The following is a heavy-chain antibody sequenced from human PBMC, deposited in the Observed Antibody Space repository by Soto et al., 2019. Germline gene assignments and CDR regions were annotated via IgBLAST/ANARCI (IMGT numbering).Heavy chain of an antibody. J-gene: IGHJ6*03. CDR1: GGSFSGYY. CDR3: ARGTYCSSTSCYLGFGPRYYYYYYMDV. D-gene: IGHD2-2*01. CDR2: INHSGST. V-gene: IGHV4-34*01. Sequence: SETLSLTCAVYGGSFSGYYWSWIRQPPGKGLEWIGEINHSGSTNYNPSLKSRVTISVDTSKNQFSLKLSSVTAADTAVYYCARGTYCSSTSCYLGFGPRYYYYYYMDVWGKGTTVTVSS.